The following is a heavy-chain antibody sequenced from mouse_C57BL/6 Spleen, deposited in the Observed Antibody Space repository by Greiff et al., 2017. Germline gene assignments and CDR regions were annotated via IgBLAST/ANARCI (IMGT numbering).Heavy chain of an antibody. CDR3: AIEVYGNYGYFDV. J-gene: IGHJ1*03. D-gene: IGHD2-1*01. CDR1: GYTFTSYW. CDR2: IHPSDSDN. V-gene: IGHV1-74*01. Sequence: QVQLKQPGAELVKPGASVKVSCKASGYTFTSYWMHWVTQRPGQGLEWIGRIHPSDSDNNYNQKFQGKATVTVYKSSSTAYMQLISLTSEDSAVYDCAIEVYGNYGYFDVWGTGTTVTVSS.